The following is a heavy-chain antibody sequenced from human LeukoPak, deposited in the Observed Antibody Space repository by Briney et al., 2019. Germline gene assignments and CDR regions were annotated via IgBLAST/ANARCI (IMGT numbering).Heavy chain of an antibody. CDR1: GFTFSSYG. CDR2: IWYDGSNK. Sequence: GGSLRLSCAASGFTFSSYGMHWVRQAPGEGLEWVAVIWYDGSNKYYADSVKGRFTISRDNSKNTLYLQMNSLRAEDTAVYYCARDLELATPNLFYYYGMDVWGQGTTVTVSS. J-gene: IGHJ6*02. CDR3: ARDLELATPNLFYYYGMDV. V-gene: IGHV3-33*01. D-gene: IGHD6-13*01.